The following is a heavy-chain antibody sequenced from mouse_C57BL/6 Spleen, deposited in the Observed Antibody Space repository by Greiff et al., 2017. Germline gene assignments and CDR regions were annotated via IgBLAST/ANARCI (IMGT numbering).Heavy chain of an antibody. CDR3: ARRATGWYFDV. CDR1: GYTFTNYW. J-gene: IGHJ1*03. V-gene: IGHV1-63*01. CDR2: IYPGGGYT. Sequence: QVQLQQSGAELVRPGTSVKMSCKASGYTFTNYWIGWAKQRPGHGLEWIVDIYPGGGYTNYNEKFKGKATLTADKSASTADMQFSSLTSEDSAIYYGARRATGWYFDVGGTGTTGTVSS. D-gene: IGHD4-1*02.